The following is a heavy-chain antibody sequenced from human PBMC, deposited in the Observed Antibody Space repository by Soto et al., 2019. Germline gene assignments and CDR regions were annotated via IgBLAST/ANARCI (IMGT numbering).Heavy chain of an antibody. CDR1: GFTFSSYA. CDR2: ISYDGSNK. J-gene: IGHJ4*02. D-gene: IGHD3-10*01. CDR3: ARDGAWGVVDY. V-gene: IGHV3-30-3*01. Sequence: QVQLVESGGGVVQPGRSLRLSCAASGFTFSSYAMHWVRQAPGTGLEWVAVISYDGSNKYYADSVKGRFTISRDNSKNTLYLQMNSLRAEDTAVYYCARDGAWGVVDYWGQGTLVTVSS.